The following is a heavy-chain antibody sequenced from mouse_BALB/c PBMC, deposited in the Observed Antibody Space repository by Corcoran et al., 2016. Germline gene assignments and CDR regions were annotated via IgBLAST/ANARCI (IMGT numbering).Heavy chain of an antibody. CDR3: ARAAARATYYAMDY. J-gene: IGHJ4*01. D-gene: IGHD3-1*01. CDR2: INPYNDGT. Sequence: EVQLKQSGPELVKPGASVKMSCKASGYTFTSYVMHWVKQKPGQGLEWIGYINPYNDGTKYNEKFKGKATLTSDKSSSTAYMELSSLTSEDSAVYYCARAAARATYYAMDYWGQGTSVTVSS. V-gene: IGHV1S136*01. CDR1: GYTFTSYV.